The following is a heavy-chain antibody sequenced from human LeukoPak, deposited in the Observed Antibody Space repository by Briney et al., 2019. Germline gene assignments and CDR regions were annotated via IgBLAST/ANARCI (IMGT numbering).Heavy chain of an antibody. V-gene: IGHV4-39*01. CDR1: GGSISSSSYC. J-gene: IGHJ3*02. CDR3: ARHSYYDSSGYYNDAFDI. D-gene: IGHD3-22*01. Sequence: PSETLSLTCTVSGGSISSSSYCWGWIRQPPGKGLEWIGSIYYSGSTYYNPSLKSRVTISVDTSKNQFSLKLSSVTAADTAVYYCARHSYYDSSGYYNDAFDIWGQGTMVTVSS. CDR2: IYYSGST.